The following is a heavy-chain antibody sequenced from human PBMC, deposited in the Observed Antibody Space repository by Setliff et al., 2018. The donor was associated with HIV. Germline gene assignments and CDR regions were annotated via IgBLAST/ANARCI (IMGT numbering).Heavy chain of an antibody. Sequence: SVKVSCKASGGTFSTHSISWVRQAPGQGLEWMGGIIPIFGTTNYARKFQGRVTITADDSTSTAYMELSSLRSEDTAVYYCARGGPYDSSGYPFDYWGQGTLVTVSS. V-gene: IGHV1-69*13. CDR1: GGTFSTHS. J-gene: IGHJ4*02. D-gene: IGHD3-22*01. CDR3: ARGGPYDSSGYPFDY. CDR2: IIPIFGTT.